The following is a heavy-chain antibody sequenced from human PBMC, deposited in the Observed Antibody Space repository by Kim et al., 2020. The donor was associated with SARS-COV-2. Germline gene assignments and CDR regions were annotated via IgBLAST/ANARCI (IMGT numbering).Heavy chain of an antibody. CDR3: AREGRSPTYYFDY. Sequence: SETLSLTCTVSGGSISSGDYYWSWIRQPPGKGLEWIGYIYYSGSTYYNPSLKSRVTISVDTSKNQFSLKLSSVTAADTAVYYCAREGRSPTYYFDYWGQGTLVTVSS. J-gene: IGHJ4*02. CDR2: IYYSGST. CDR1: GGSISSGDYY. V-gene: IGHV4-30-4*01. D-gene: IGHD3-3*01.